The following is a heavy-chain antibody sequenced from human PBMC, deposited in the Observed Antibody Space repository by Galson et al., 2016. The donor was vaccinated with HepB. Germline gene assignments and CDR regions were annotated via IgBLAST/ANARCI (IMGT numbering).Heavy chain of an antibody. Sequence: SVKVSCKASGYIFASYGISWVRQAPGQGLEWMGWISPKDGNTNYAQKLQGRVTMTTGTSTRTAYMELRSLRSDDTAVYFCARDWSGEQQVISDYWGQGTLVTVSS. CDR1: GYIFASYG. V-gene: IGHV1-18*04. CDR3: ARDWSGEQQVISDY. D-gene: IGHD6-13*01. CDR2: ISPKDGNT. J-gene: IGHJ4*02.